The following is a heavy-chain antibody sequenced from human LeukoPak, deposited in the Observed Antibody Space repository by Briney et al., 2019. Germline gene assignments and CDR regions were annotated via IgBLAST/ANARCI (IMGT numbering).Heavy chain of an antibody. D-gene: IGHD2-2*02. CDR2: IIPILGIA. CDR3: ATERPAAIGGAYYYYYMDV. J-gene: IGHJ6*03. CDR1: GGTFSSYT. V-gene: IGHV1-69*04. Sequence: ASVKVSCKASGGTFSSYTISWVRQAPGQGLEWMGRIIPILGIANYAQKFQGRVTMTEDTSTDTAYMELSSLRSEDTAVYYCATERPAAIGGAYYYYYMDVWGKGTTVTVSS.